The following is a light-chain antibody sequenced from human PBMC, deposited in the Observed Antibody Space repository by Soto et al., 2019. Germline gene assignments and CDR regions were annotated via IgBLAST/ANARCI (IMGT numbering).Light chain of an antibody. Sequence: AIQLTQSPSSLSASLGDRVTITCRASQDISSSLAWYQQKAGKAPKLLIYGASILQSGVPSGFSGSGFGTDFTLTISSLRAEDFAIYFCQQTKSYPSTFGGGTKVDI. CDR2: GAS. CDR1: QDISSS. J-gene: IGKJ4*01. V-gene: IGKV1-13*02. CDR3: QQTKSYPST.